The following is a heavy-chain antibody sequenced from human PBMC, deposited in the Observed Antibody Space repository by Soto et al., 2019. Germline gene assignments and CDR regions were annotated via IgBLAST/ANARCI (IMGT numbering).Heavy chain of an antibody. V-gene: IGHV3-30-3*01. J-gene: IGHJ5*02. CDR2: ISSDGTNR. Sequence: QVQLVESGGGVVQPGRSLRLSCAASGFTFSIYSFHWVRQTPGKGLEWVAVISSDGTNRHYADSVKGRFTVSRDNSKHTIYMQLNTLRLEDTAVYYCAREGLKDAVRENNWFDPWGQGTLVTVSS. D-gene: IGHD2-8*01. CDR1: GFTFSIYS. CDR3: AREGLKDAVRENNWFDP.